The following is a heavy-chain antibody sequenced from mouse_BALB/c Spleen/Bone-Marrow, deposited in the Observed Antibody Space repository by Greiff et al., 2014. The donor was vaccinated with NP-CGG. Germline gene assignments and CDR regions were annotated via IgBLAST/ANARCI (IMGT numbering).Heavy chain of an antibody. CDR2: ISSGGGST. CDR3: ARHEDGYYDAMDY. V-gene: IGHV5-12-1*01. D-gene: IGHD2-3*01. Sequence: EVHLVESGGGLVKPGGSLKLSCAASGFAFSSYDMSWVRQTPEKRLEWVAYISSGGGSTYYPDTVKGRFTISRDNAKNTLYLQMISLKSEDTAMYYCARHEDGYYDAMDYWGQGTSVTVSS. CDR1: GFAFSSYD. J-gene: IGHJ4*01.